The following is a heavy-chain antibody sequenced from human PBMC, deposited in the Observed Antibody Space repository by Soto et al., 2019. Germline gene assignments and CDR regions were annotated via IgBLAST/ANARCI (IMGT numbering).Heavy chain of an antibody. V-gene: IGHV3-21*01. CDR2: ISSGNRYI. J-gene: IGHJ3*01. Sequence: GSLRLSCAASGFNFSSYTMNWVRQAPGKGLEWVSSISSGNRYIYYADSVRGRLIISRDDATNSLYLQMTSLRAEDTAVYYCARDRCRSASCYQTYAFDLWGQGTMVTV. CDR1: GFNFSSYT. CDR3: ARDRCRSASCYQTYAFDL. D-gene: IGHD2-15*01.